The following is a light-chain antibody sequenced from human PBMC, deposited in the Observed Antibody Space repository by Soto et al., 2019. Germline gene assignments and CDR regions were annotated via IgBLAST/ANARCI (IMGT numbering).Light chain of an antibody. J-gene: IGKJ4*01. CDR3: QQFRSFPLT. V-gene: IGKV1-5*01. Sequence: DIQMTQSPSTLSASVGDRVAVTCRASQSITTWLAWYQQKPGKPPKLLIYDASSLETGVPSRFRGSGSGTEFTLTINSLQPDDFATYYCQQFRSFPLTFGGGTKVDSK. CDR1: QSITTW. CDR2: DAS.